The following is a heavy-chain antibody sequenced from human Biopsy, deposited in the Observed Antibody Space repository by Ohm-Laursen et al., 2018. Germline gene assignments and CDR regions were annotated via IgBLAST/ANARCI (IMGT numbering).Heavy chain of an antibody. D-gene: IGHD3-22*01. CDR3: VRGVDYYDPYHYYALDV. J-gene: IGHJ6*02. Sequence: SETLSLTCVVYGESFNGYYWSWIRQTPGKGLEWIGEINRSGRTNYNPSLKSRVTISVDTPKNQFSLKVRSVTAADTAVYYCVRGVDYYDPYHYYALDVWGQGTTVTVSS. CDR2: INRSGRT. CDR1: GESFNGYY. V-gene: IGHV4-34*01.